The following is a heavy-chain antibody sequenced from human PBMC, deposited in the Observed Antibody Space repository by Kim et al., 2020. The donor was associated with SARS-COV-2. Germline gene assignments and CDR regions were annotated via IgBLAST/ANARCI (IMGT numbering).Heavy chain of an antibody. Sequence: NPALKSRVTISVDKSKNQFSLKLSSVTAADTAVYYCARGIVGATTSWFDPWGQGTLVTVSS. D-gene: IGHD1-26*01. V-gene: IGHV4-4*02. J-gene: IGHJ5*02. CDR3: ARGIVGATTSWFDP.